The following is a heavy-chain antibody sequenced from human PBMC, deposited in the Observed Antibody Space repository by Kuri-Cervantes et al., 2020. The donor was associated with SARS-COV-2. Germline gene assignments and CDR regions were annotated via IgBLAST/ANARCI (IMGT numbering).Heavy chain of an antibody. J-gene: IGHJ3*02. D-gene: IGHD2-8*01. CDR2: INPNSGGT. Sequence: GESLKISCKASGYTFTGYYMHWVRQAPGQGLEWMGWINPNSGGTNYAQKFQGWVTMTRDTSISTVYMELSRLRSDDTAVYYCARSTPFRRLMVISQGGAFDIWGQGTMVTVSS. CDR1: GYTFTGYY. V-gene: IGHV1-2*04. CDR3: ARSTPFRRLMVISQGGAFDI.